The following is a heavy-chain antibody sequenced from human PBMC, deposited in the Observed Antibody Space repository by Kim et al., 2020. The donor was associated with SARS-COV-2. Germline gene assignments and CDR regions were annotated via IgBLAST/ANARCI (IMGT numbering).Heavy chain of an antibody. CDR2: IGTAGDT. D-gene: IGHD5-18*01. J-gene: IGHJ4*02. CDR3: ARGLGYSYGVDY. CDR1: GFTFSSYD. V-gene: IGHV3-13*04. Sequence: GGSLRLSCAASGFTFSSYDMHWVRQATGKGLEWVSAIGTAGDTYYPGSVKGRFTISRENAKNSLYLQMNILRAGDTAVYYCARGLGYSYGVDYWGQGTLVTVSS.